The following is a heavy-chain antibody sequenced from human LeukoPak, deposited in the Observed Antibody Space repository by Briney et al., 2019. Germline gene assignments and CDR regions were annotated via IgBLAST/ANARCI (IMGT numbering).Heavy chain of an antibody. CDR1: GGPISSYY. J-gene: IGHJ4*02. CDR3: ARENSGSYREFDY. Sequence: SETLSLTCTVSGGPISSYYWSWIRQPAGKGLEWIGRIYTSGSTNYNPSLKSRVTMSVDTSKNHFSLKLSSVTAADTAVFYCARENSGSYREFDYWGQGTLVTVSS. V-gene: IGHV4-4*07. D-gene: IGHD1-26*01. CDR2: IYTSGST.